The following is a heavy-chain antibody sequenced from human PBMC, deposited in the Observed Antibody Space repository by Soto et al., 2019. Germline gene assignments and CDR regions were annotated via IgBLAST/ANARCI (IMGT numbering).Heavy chain of an antibody. CDR1: GGSISSSRYY. J-gene: IGHJ4*02. CDR2: IYYSGST. Sequence: PSETLSLTCTVSGGSISSSRYYWGWIRQPPGKGLEWIGNIYYSGSTNYNPSLKSRVTISVDTSKNQFSLKLSSVTAADMAVYYCARALEAGQRSIDYWGQGTLVTVSS. V-gene: IGHV4-61*05. D-gene: IGHD6-13*01. CDR3: ARALEAGQRSIDY.